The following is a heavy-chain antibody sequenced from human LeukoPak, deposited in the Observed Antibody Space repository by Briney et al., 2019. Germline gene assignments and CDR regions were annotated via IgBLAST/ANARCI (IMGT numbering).Heavy chain of an antibody. J-gene: IGHJ4*02. D-gene: IGHD1-1*01. CDR1: GFTFNRSW. V-gene: IGHV3-7*01. CDR2: MDPSGSQK. Sequence: GGSLRPSCATSGFTFNRSWMTWVRQAPGKGLEWVANMDPSGSQKRYVDSVKGRFTISKDNPGTSLYLEMYSLRAEDTAIYYCAIWTSGNYWGQGTPVTVSS. CDR3: AIWTSGNY.